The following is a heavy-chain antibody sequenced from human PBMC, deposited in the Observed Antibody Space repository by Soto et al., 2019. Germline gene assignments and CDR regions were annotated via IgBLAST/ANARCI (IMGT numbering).Heavy chain of an antibody. CDR1: GYTFTSYA. CDR2: INAGNGNT. J-gene: IGHJ6*02. V-gene: IGHV1-3*01. D-gene: IGHD2-15*01. CDR3: ARMCSGGSCYSRYYYGMDV. Sequence: ASVKVSCKASGYTFTSYAMHWVRQAPGQRLEWMGWINAGNGNTNYAQKFQGRVTITADESTSTACMELSSLRSEDTAVYYCARMCSGGSCYSRYYYGMDVWGQGTTVTVSS.